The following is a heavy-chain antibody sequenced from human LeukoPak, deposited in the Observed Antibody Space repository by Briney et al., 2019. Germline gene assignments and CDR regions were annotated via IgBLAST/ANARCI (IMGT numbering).Heavy chain of an antibody. J-gene: IGHJ3*02. CDR3: AKVASVVVITDAFDI. D-gene: IGHD3-22*01. V-gene: IGHV3-9*01. Sequence: PGGSLRLSCAASGLTFMDYAMPGVRQAPGKGLGWVSVISWNSGSIGYADSVKGRFTISRDNAKNSLYLQMNSLRAEDTALYYCAKVASVVVITDAFDIWGQGTMVTVSS. CDR1: GLTFMDYA. CDR2: ISWNSGSI.